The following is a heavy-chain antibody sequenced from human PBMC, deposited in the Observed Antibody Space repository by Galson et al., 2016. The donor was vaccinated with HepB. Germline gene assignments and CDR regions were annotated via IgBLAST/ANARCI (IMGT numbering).Heavy chain of an antibody. CDR1: GFIVSSHH. V-gene: IGHV3-53*01. CDR2: IYSGGAT. D-gene: IGHD6-13*01. Sequence: SLRLSCAGSGFIVSSHHMNWVRQPPGKGLEWVAIIYSGGATYYADSVKGRFTISRDNPKNTLYLQMNSLRAEDTAVYYCARDPGRIAAAGHFDSWGQGTLVTVSS. J-gene: IGHJ5*01. CDR3: ARDPGRIAAAGHFDS.